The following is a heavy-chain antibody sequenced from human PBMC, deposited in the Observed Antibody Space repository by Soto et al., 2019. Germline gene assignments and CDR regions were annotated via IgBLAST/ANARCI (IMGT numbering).Heavy chain of an antibody. J-gene: IGHJ4*02. CDR1: GDSFDCYY. V-gene: IGHV4-34*01. Sequence: SETLSLTCAVNGDSFDCYYLTWIRQRPGKGLEWIGEINHSGSTDYNPSLKSRVTMSVDSAKNQFSLQLSSVTAAETAVYFCTKYRRTDAEGYSFDYWGQGALVTVSS. CDR2: INHSGST. D-gene: IGHD2-15*01. CDR3: TKYRRTDAEGYSFDY.